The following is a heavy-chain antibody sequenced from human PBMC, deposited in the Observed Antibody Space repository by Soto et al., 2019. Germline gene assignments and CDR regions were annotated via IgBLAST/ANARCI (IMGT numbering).Heavy chain of an antibody. V-gene: IGHV4-31*03. J-gene: IGHJ4*02. D-gene: IGHD3-3*01. CDR3: AGNDFWSGYPILYY. Sequence: QVQLQESGPGLVKPSQTLSLTCPVSGCSISSGGYYWSWIRQHPGKGLEWIGYIYYSGSTYYNPSLKSRVTISVDTSKNQFSLKLSSVTAADTAVYYCAGNDFWSGYPILYYWGQGTLVTVSS. CDR2: IYYSGST. CDR1: GCSISSGGYY.